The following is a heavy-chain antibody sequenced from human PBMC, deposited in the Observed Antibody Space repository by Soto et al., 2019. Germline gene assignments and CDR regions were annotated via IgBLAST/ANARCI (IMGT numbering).Heavy chain of an antibody. D-gene: IGHD6-19*01. V-gene: IGHV4-30-4*01. CDR2: IYYSGST. J-gene: IGHJ5*02. CDR3: ARAGFIAVAGTAGFDP. Sequence: QVQLQESGPGLVKPSQTLSLTCTVSGGSISSGDYYWRWIRQPPGNGLEWIGYIYYSGSTSYNPSLKSRVTISVDTSKNQFSLKLSSVTAADTAVYYCARAGFIAVAGTAGFDPWGQGTLVTVSS. CDR1: GGSISSGDYY.